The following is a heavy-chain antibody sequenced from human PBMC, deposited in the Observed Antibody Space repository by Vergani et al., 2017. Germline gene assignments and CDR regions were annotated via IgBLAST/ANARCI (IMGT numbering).Heavy chain of an antibody. Sequence: QVQLQESGPGLVKPSQTLSLTCTVSGGSISSGGYYWSWIRQHPGKGLEWIGYIYYSGSTYYNPSLKSRVTISVDTSKNQFSLKRSSVTAADTAVYYCAREPRGYYYDSSGYGGFDYWGQGTLVTVSS. CDR2: IYYSGST. CDR3: AREPRGYYYDSSGYGGFDY. V-gene: IGHV4-31*03. D-gene: IGHD3-22*01. J-gene: IGHJ4*02. CDR1: GGSISSGGYY.